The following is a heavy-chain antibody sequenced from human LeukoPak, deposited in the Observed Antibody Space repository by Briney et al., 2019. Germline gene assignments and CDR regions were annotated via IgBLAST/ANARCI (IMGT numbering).Heavy chain of an antibody. CDR3: AREGSDYGDYAGHY. CDR1: GYTFTSYG. Sequence: VASVTVSCKASGYTFTSYGISWVRQAPGQGLEWMGWISAYNGNTNYAQKLQGRVTMTTDTSTSTAYMELRSLRSDDTAVYYCAREGSDYGDYAGHYWGQGTLVTVSS. D-gene: IGHD4-17*01. CDR2: ISAYNGNT. V-gene: IGHV1-18*01. J-gene: IGHJ4*02.